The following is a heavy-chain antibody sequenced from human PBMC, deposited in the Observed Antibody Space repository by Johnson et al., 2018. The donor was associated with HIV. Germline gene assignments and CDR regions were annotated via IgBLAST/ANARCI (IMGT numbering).Heavy chain of an antibody. J-gene: IGHJ3*02. CDR1: GFTFSSYG. CDR3: AKDKTVRYYDVSGYSLDDAFDI. D-gene: IGHD3-22*01. CDR2: IRYDGGNK. Sequence: QVQLVESGGGVVQPGGSLRLSCAASGFTFSSYGMHWVRQAPGKGLEWVAFIRYDGGNKYYADSVKGRFTISRDNSKNTLYLQMNSLRAEDTAVYYCAKDKTVRYYDVSGYSLDDAFDIWGQGTMVTVSS. V-gene: IGHV3-30*02.